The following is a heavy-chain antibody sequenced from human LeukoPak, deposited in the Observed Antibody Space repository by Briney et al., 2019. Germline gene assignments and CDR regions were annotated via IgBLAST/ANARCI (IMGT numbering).Heavy chain of an antibody. CDR2: IKQDGSEK. D-gene: IGHD1-7*01. J-gene: IGHJ4*02. Sequence: GGSLRLSCAASGFTFSNFWMSWVRQAPGKGLEWVANIKQDGSEKYYVNSVKGRFTISRDNAKNSLYLQMNSLRAEDTAIYYCAREDDWNYEDYWGQGTLVTVSS. V-gene: IGHV3-7*01. CDR1: GFTFSNFW. CDR3: AREDDWNYEDY.